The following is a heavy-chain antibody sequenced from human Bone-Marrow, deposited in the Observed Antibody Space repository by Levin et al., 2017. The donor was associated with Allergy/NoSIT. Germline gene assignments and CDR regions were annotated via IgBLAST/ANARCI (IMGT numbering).Heavy chain of an antibody. Sequence: HTGGSLRLSCAASGFMFSNYGMSWVRQAPGKGLEWVAAIWYDGVNKHYADSVKGRFTISRDISNNTLFLQLNSLRGEDTGVYYCARDRRGWLQLDHWGQGTLVTVSS. CDR2: IWYDGVNK. D-gene: IGHD5-24*01. CDR3: ARDRRGWLQLDH. V-gene: IGHV3-33*07. CDR1: GFMFSNYG. J-gene: IGHJ4*02.